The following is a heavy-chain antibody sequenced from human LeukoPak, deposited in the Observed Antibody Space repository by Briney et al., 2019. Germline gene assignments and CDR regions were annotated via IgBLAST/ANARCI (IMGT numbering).Heavy chain of an antibody. CDR1: GFTFSSYW. CDR2: INSDGSST. CDR3: ARVVARWFGGLDYFDY. D-gene: IGHD3-10*01. Sequence: GGSLRLSCAASGFTFSSYWMHWVRQAPGKGLVWVSRINSDGSSTSYADSVKGRFTISRDNAKNTLYLQMNSLRAEDTAVYYCARVVARWFGGLDYFDYWGQGTLVTVSS. J-gene: IGHJ4*02. V-gene: IGHV3-74*01.